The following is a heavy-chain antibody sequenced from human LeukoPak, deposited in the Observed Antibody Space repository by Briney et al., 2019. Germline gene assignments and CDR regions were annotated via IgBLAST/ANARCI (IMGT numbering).Heavy chain of an antibody. D-gene: IGHD1-26*01. CDR3: AVYRNNWFDP. J-gene: IGHJ5*02. CDR2: IIPIFGTA. Sequence: PSASVTVSCKASGGTFSSYAISWVRQAPGQGLEWMGGIIPIFGTANYAQKFQGRVTITTDESTSTAYMELSSLRSEDTAVYYCAVYRNNWFDPWGQGTLVTVSS. V-gene: IGHV1-69*05. CDR1: GGTFSSYA.